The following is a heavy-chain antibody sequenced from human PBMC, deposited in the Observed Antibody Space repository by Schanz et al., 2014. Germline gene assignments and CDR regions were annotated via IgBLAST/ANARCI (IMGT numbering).Heavy chain of an antibody. V-gene: IGHV1-46*03. D-gene: IGHD3-16*01. J-gene: IGHJ4*02. Sequence: QVHLVQSGAEVHKPGASLKISCKASGYTFTNFFLHWVRQAPGQGLEWMGIINPIGGSTTYAQKFQGPVTLTRDTSTDAACLELTSLRSEDTAVYYCARDSPKNMNRGELDSWGQGTLVTVSS. CDR3: ARDSPKNMNRGELDS. CDR2: INPIGGST. CDR1: GYTFTNFF.